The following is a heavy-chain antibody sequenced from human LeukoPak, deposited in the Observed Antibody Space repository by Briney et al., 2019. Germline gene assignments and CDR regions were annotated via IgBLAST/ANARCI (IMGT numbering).Heavy chain of an antibody. J-gene: IGHJ4*02. D-gene: IGHD1-26*01. Sequence: ASVTVSCKASGYTFTNYGISWVRQAPGQGLEGMGWISAYNGNTNYAQKLQGRVTMTTDTSTSTAYMELRSLRSEDTAVYYCATGPRGSFEYYFDYWGQGTLVTVSS. CDR3: ATGPRGSFEYYFDY. CDR1: GYTFTNYG. CDR2: ISAYNGNT. V-gene: IGHV1-18*01.